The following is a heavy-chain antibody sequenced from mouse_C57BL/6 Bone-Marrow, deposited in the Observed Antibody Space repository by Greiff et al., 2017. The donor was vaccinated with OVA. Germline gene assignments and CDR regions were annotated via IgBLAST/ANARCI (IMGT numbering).Heavy chain of an antibody. CDR3: AKVGQLRLPHYYAMDY. J-gene: IGHJ4*01. Sequence: VQVVESGPGLVAPSQSLSITCTVSGFSLTSYGVSWVRQPPGKGLEWLGVLWGDGSTNYHSALISRLSISKDNSKSQVFLKLNSLQTDDTATYYCAKVGQLRLPHYYAMDYWGQGTSVTVSS. V-gene: IGHV2-3*01. D-gene: IGHD3-2*02. CDR2: LWGDGST. CDR1: GFSLTSYG.